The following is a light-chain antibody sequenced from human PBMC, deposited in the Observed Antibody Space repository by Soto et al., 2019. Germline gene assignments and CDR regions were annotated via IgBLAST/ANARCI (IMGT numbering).Light chain of an antibody. V-gene: IGLV2-23*03. CDR2: EGR. J-gene: IGLJ2*01. CDR3: CSYAGSRSFVV. CDR1: SSDVGSYNL. Sequence: QSALTQPASVSGSPGQSITISCTGTSSDVGSYNLVSWYQQHPGKAPKLIIYEGRKRPSGVSNRFSGSKSGNTASLTISGLQAEDEADYYCCSYAGSRSFVVFGGGTQLTVL.